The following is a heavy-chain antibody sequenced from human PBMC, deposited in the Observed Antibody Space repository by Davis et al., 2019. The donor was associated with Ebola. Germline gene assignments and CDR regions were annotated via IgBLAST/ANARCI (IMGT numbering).Heavy chain of an antibody. V-gene: IGHV3-64D*06. CDR3: VTGTPVSDVHAFDI. J-gene: IGHJ3*02. D-gene: IGHD5/OR15-5a*01. Sequence: GESLKISCSASGFTFSGYTMHWVRQAPGKGLEYVSSINSDGGRTYYADSVRGRFTISRDSSKNMLYLQMNSLRAEDTAVYYCVTGTPVSDVHAFDIWGQGTMVTVSS. CDR2: INSDGGRT. CDR1: GFTFSGYT.